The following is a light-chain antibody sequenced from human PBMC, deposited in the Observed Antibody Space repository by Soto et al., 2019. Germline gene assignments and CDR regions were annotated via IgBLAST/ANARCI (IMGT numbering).Light chain of an antibody. CDR3: QQFNSFPYT. CDR1: QGISTW. CDR2: AAS. V-gene: IGKV1-5*03. J-gene: IGKJ2*01. Sequence: DIQMTQSPSTLSASVGDRVTITCRASQGISTWLAWYQQKPGKAPNLLIYAASTLLSGVPSSFSGSGSGTEFTLTISSLQPDDFATYSCQQFNSFPYTFGQGTKLEIK.